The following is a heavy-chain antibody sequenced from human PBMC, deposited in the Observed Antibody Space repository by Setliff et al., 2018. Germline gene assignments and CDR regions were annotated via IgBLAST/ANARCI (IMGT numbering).Heavy chain of an antibody. Sequence: SLKISCKGSGYSFTSYWIGWVRQMPGKGLEWMGIIYPGDSDTRYSPSLQGQVTISVDKSISTAYLQWSTLKASDTAMYYCARHHTNCAFDIWGQGTMVTVSS. J-gene: IGHJ3*02. V-gene: IGHV5-51*01. CDR2: IYPGDSDT. CDR1: GYSFTSYW. CDR3: ARHHTNCAFDI.